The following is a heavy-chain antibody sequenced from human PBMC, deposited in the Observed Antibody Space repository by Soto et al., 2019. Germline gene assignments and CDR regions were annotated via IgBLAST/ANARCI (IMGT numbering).Heavy chain of an antibody. CDR3: ARTDYGDYLPY. CDR2: INHSGST. V-gene: IGHV4-34*01. CDR1: CGSFSGYY. D-gene: IGHD4-17*01. Sequence: SETLSLTCAVYCGSFSGYYWSWVRQPPGKGLEWIGEINHSGSTNCNPSLKSRVTISVDTSKNQFSLKLNSVTAADTAVYYCARTDYGDYLPYWGRGTLVTVSS. J-gene: IGHJ4*02.